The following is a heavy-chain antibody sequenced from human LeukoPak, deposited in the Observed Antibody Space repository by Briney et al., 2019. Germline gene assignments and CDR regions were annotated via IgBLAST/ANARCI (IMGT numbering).Heavy chain of an antibody. D-gene: IGHD5-18*01. J-gene: IGHJ6*03. CDR1: GGSIRSSSYY. V-gene: IGHV4-39*07. CDR3: ARGRIQLWLAANYYMDV. CDR2: IYYSGST. Sequence: SETLSLTCTVSGGSIRSSSYYWGWIRQPPGKGLEWIGSIYYSGSTYYNPSLKSRVTISVDTSKNQFSLKLSSVTAADTAVYYCARGRIQLWLAANYYMDVWGKGTTVTVSS.